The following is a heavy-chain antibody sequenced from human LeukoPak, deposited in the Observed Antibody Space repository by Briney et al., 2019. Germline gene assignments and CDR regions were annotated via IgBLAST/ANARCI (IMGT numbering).Heavy chain of an antibody. CDR3: ARVGAFSAINY. CDR2: ISSNSNYI. CDR1: GFSFSTFD. J-gene: IGHJ4*02. Sequence: PGGSLRLSWAASGFSFSTFDMDWVRQAPGKGLEWLSYISSNSNYIHYADSVKGRFTISRDNAKNSLYLQMNSLRAEDTAVYYCARVGAFSAINYWGQGTLVTVSS. D-gene: IGHD5-18*01. V-gene: IGHV3-21*06.